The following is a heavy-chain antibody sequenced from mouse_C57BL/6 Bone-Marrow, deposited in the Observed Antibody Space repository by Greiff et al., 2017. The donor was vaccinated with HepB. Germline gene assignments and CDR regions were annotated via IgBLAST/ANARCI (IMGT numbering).Heavy chain of an antibody. CDR1: GYTFTSYW. J-gene: IGHJ1*03. V-gene: IGHV1-74*01. CDR2: IHPSDSDT. D-gene: IGHD1-1*01. CDR3: AMGYYGSSPWYFDV. Sequence: QVQLQQPGAELVKPGASVKVSCKASGYTFTSYWMHWVKQRPGQGLEWIGRIHPSDSDTNYNQKFKGKATLTVEKSSSTAYMQLSSLTSEDSAVYYCAMGYYGSSPWYFDVWGTGTTVTVSS.